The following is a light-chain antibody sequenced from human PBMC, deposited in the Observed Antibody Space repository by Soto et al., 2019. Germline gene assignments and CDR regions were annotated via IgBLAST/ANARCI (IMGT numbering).Light chain of an antibody. J-gene: IGLJ2*01. V-gene: IGLV1-44*01. CDR3: AAWDDSLNGHVV. Sequence: QSVLTQPPSASGTPVQSVTISFSVSSSNIGSNTVNWYQQLPGTAPKLLIYSNNQRPSGVPDRFSGSKSGTSASLAISGLQSEDEADYYCAAWDDSLNGHVVFGGGTKVTVL. CDR1: SSNIGSNT. CDR2: SNN.